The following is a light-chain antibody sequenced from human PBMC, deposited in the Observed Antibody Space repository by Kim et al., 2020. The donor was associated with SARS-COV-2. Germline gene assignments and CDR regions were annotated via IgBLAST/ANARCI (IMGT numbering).Light chain of an antibody. J-gene: IGKJ1*01. V-gene: IGKV3-20*01. Sequence: PGARATLSGRASQSVSSSYLAWYQQKPGQAPRLLIYGASSRATGLPDRFSGSGSGTDFTLTISRLEPEDFAVYYCQQYGSSPPWTFGQGTKVEIK. CDR2: GAS. CDR3: QQYGSSPPWT. CDR1: QSVSSSY.